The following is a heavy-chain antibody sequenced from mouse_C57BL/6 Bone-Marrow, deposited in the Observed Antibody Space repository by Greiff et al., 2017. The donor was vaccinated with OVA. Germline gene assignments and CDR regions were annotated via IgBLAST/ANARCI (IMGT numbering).Heavy chain of an antibody. Sequence: EVQLHQSGPELVKPGASVKIPCTASGYTFTDYNMDWVKQSHGKSLEWIGDITPNNGGTIYNQKFKGKATLTVDKSTSTAYMELRILTSEDTAVYYCARIPVVAASPSYYAMDDWGQGTSVTVSS. V-gene: IGHV1-18*01. CDR1: GYTFTDYN. CDR3: ARIPVVAASPSYYAMDD. J-gene: IGHJ4*01. D-gene: IGHD1-1*01. CDR2: ITPNNGGT.